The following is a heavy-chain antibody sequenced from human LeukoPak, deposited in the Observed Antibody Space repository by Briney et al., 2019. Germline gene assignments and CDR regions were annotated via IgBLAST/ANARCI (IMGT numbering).Heavy chain of an antibody. V-gene: IGHV4-61*02. J-gene: IGHJ5*02. CDR2: VYSDGTT. CDR1: GGSIGSGSYY. D-gene: IGHD6-13*01. CDR3: ARGSSWYLGDWFDP. Sequence: MSSETLSLTCTVSGGSIGSGSYYWSWIRQSAGEGLEWVGRVYSDGTTNYNPSLKSRVTISVDTSKNQFSLKLSSVTAADTAVYYCARGSSWYLGDWFDPWGQGTLVTVSS.